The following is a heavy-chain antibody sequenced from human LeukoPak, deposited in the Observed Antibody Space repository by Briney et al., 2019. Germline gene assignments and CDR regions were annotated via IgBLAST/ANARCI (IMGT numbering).Heavy chain of an antibody. J-gene: IGHJ4*02. CDR2: IYYSGST. D-gene: IGHD6-13*01. CDR3: ARLLGSSWYYFDY. CDR1: GGSISSYY. V-gene: IGHV4-59*08. Sequence: SETLSLTCTVSGGSISSYYWSWIRQPPGKGLEWIGYIYYSGSTNYNPSLKSRVTISVDTSKNQFSLKLSSVTAADTAVYYCARLLGSSWYYFDYRGQGTLVTVSS.